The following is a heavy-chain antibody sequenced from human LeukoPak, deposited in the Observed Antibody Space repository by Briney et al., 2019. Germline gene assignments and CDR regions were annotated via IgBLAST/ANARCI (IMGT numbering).Heavy chain of an antibody. CDR3: ARLKPNFLGTFVS. J-gene: IGHJ4*02. CDR2: IYASGST. CDR1: GVSIIDHD. V-gene: IGHV4-4*09. Sequence: PSETLSLTCTVSGVSIIDHDWSWIRQPPARGLEWIGNIYASGSTYLNPSLRSRVAISVDTSKNQFSLNRTSVPAADTAMFCCARLKPNFLGTFVSWGQGALVSVSS. D-gene: IGHD3-16*01.